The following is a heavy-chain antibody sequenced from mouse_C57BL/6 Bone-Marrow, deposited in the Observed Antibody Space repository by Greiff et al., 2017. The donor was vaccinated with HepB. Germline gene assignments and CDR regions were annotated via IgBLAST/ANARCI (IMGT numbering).Heavy chain of an antibody. J-gene: IGHJ2*01. V-gene: IGHV1-55*01. D-gene: IGHD1-1*01. CDR1: GYTFTSYW. CDR2: IYPGSGST. CDR3: ARGGSLLLRF. Sequence: QVQLQQPGAELVKPGASVKMSCKASGYTFTSYWITWVKQRPGQGLEWIGDIYPGSGSTNYNEKFKSKATLTVETSSSTAYMQLSSLTSEDSAVYYCARGGSLLLRFWGQGTTLTVSS.